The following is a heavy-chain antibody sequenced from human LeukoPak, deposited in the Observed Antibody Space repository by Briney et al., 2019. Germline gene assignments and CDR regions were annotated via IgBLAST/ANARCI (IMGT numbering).Heavy chain of an antibody. Sequence: GGSLRLSCAASGFTFSNYATSWVRQAPGKGLEWVSAISGSGGSTYYADSVKGRLTISRDNSKNTLYLQMNSLRAEGTAVYYCAKEAIVGATAYYFDHWGQGTLVTVSS. CDR1: GFTFSNYA. CDR2: ISGSGGST. J-gene: IGHJ4*02. D-gene: IGHD1-26*01. V-gene: IGHV3-23*01. CDR3: AKEAIVGATAYYFDH.